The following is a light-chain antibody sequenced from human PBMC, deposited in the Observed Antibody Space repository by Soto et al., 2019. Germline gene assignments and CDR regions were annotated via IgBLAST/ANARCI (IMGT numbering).Light chain of an antibody. V-gene: IGLV2-18*02. CDR3: SSYTSSTTVV. CDR1: SSDVGSYNR. J-gene: IGLJ2*01. CDR2: EVN. Sequence: QSALTQPPSVSGSPGQSVTISCTGTSSDVGSYNRVSWYQQPPGTAPQLMIYEVNNRPSGVPDRFSGSKSGNTASLTISGLQAEDEADYYCSSYTSSTTVVFGGGTKLTVL.